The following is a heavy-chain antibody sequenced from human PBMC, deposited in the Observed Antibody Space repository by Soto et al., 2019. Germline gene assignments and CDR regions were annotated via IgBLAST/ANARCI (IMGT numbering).Heavy chain of an antibody. CDR1: GDSVSSNSAA. CDR3: AREDAEYSSSSFNYYYGMDV. CDR2: TYYRSKWYN. V-gene: IGHV6-1*01. Sequence: SQTLSLTCAISGDSVSSNSAAWNWIRQSPSRGLEWLGRTYYRSKWYNDYAVSVKSRITINPDTSKNQFSLQLNSVTPEDTAVYYCAREDAEYSSSSFNYYYGMDVWGQGTTVTVSS. J-gene: IGHJ6*02. D-gene: IGHD6-6*01.